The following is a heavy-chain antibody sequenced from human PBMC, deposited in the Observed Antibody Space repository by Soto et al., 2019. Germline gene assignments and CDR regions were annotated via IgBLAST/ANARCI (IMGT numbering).Heavy chain of an antibody. J-gene: IGHJ5*02. Sequence: QLQLQESGPGLVKPSETLSLTCTVSGGSISSSSYYWGWIRQPPGKGLEWIGSIYYSGSTYYNPSLKSRVTISVDTSKNQFSLKLSSVTAADTAVYYCARCFVVVAATRWFDPWGQGTLVTVSS. V-gene: IGHV4-39*01. CDR2: IYYSGST. D-gene: IGHD2-15*01. CDR1: GGSISSSSYY. CDR3: ARCFVVVAATRWFDP.